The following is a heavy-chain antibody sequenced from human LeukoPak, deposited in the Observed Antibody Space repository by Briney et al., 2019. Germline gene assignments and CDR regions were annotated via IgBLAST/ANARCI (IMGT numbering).Heavy chain of an antibody. D-gene: IGHD3-3*01. CDR1: GGTFSSYA. V-gene: IGHV1-69*13. CDR3: AREYYVFWGGPHYSYNMAV. Sequence: GASVKVSCKASGGTFSSYAISWVRQAPGQGLEWMGGIIPIFGTANYAQKFQGRVTITADESTSTAYMELSSLRSEDTAVYYCAREYYVFWGGPHYSYNMAVWGKGTPVTV. CDR2: IIPIFGTA. J-gene: IGHJ6*03.